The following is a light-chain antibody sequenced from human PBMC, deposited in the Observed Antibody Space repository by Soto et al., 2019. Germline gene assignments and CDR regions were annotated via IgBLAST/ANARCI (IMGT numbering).Light chain of an antibody. CDR3: QHRRNWPIT. V-gene: IGKV3-11*01. CDR1: QSVSSN. J-gene: IGKJ5*01. CDR2: GAS. Sequence: EILLTQSPGTLSLSPGESVPLSGRASQSVSSNLAWYQQRPGQAPRLILYGASTRAPGIPDRSSASGFGADFPRTISGLEPEDFAVYYRQHRRNWPITFGQGTRLEIK.